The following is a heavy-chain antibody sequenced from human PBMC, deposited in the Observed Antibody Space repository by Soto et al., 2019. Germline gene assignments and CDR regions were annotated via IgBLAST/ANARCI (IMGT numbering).Heavy chain of an antibody. J-gene: IGHJ4*02. CDR2: IYYSGST. D-gene: IGHD3-22*01. V-gene: IGHV4-31*03. CDR3: ARGYYYDSSVDY. CDR1: GGSISSGGYY. Sequence: QVQLQESGPGLVKPSQTLSLTCTVSGGSISSGGYYWSWIRQHPGKGLEWIGYIYYSGSTYYNPSRKSRVTISVDTSKNQFSLKLSSVTAADTAVYYCARGYYYDSSVDYWGQGTLVTVSS.